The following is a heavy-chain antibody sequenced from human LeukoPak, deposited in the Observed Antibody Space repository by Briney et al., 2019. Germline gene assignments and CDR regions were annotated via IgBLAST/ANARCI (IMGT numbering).Heavy chain of an antibody. V-gene: IGHV4-59*01. D-gene: IGHD3-16*02. J-gene: IGHJ2*01. CDR2: IYYSGST. CDR1: GGSISSYY. Sequence: PSETLSLTCTVPGGSISSYYWSWIRQPPGKGLEWIGFIYYSGSTNYNPSLKSRVTISVDTSKNQFSLKLSSVTAADTAVYYCARDRAYYDYVWGSYRPNWYFDLWGRGTLVTVSS. CDR3: ARDRAYYDYVWGSYRPNWYFDL.